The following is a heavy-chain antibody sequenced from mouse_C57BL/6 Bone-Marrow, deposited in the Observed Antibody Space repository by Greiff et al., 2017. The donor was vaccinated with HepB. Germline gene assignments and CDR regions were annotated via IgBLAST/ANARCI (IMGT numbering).Heavy chain of an antibody. J-gene: IGHJ4*01. CDR1: GYTFTNYW. CDR2: IYPGGGYT. D-gene: IGHD2-5*01. CDR3: ARCSNYVSYAMDY. Sequence: QVQLQQSGAELVRPGTSVKMSCKASGYTFTNYWIGWAKQRPGHGLEWIGDIYPGGGYTNYNEKFKGKATLTADKSSSTAYMQFSSLTSEDSAIYYCARCSNYVSYAMDYWGQGTSVTVSS. V-gene: IGHV1-63*01.